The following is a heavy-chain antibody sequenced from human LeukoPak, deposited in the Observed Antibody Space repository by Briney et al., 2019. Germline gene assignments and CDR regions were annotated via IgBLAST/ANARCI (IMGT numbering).Heavy chain of an antibody. D-gene: IGHD6-6*01. V-gene: IGHV1-2*02. CDR2: INPNSGGT. Sequence: VASVKVSCKASGYTFTGYYMHWVRQAPGQGLEWMGWINPNSGGTNYAQRFQGRVTMTRDTSISTAYMELSRLRSDDTAVYYCARSEMKPSIAARQNTKSATDYWGQGTLVTVSS. CDR3: ARSEMKPSIAARQNTKSATDY. J-gene: IGHJ4*02. CDR1: GYTFTGYY.